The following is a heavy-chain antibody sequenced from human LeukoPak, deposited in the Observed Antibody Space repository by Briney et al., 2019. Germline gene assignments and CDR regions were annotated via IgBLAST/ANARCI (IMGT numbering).Heavy chain of an antibody. D-gene: IGHD3-3*01. CDR1: GGSISSYY. V-gene: IGHV4-59*12. Sequence: SETLSLTCTVSGGSISSYYWSWIRQPPGKGLEWIGYIYYSGNTNYNPSLKSRVTISADTSKNQFSLKLSSVTAADTAVYYCARDNYEKGMDVWGQGTTVTVSS. J-gene: IGHJ6*02. CDR3: ARDNYEKGMDV. CDR2: IYYSGNT.